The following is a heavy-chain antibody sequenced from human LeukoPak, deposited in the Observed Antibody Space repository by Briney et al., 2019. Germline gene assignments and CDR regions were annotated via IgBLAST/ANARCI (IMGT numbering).Heavy chain of an antibody. D-gene: IGHD2-21*02. CDR2: IRSKAYGGTT. Sequence: GGSLRLSCAASGFTVSRSFMSWVRQAPGKGLEWVGFIRSKAYGGTTEYAASVKGRFTISRDDSKSIAYLQMNSLKTEDTAVYYCTRDPWENSAYCGGDCYETDYWGQGTLVTVSS. CDR1: GFTVSRSF. J-gene: IGHJ4*02. CDR3: TRDPWENSAYCGGDCYETDY. V-gene: IGHV3-49*04.